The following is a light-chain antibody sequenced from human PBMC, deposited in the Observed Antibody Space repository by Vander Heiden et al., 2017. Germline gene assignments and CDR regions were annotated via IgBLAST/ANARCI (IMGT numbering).Light chain of an antibody. J-gene: IGLJ3*02. CDR3: QSADSSGTWV. Sequence: SFELTQQPAVSVPPGQTARITCSGDALPKQYAYWYQQKPGQAPVLVIYKDSERPSGIPERFSGSSSGTTVTLTISGVQAEDEADYYCQSADSSGTWVFGGGTKLTVL. CDR1: ALPKQY. CDR2: KDS. V-gene: IGLV3-25*03.